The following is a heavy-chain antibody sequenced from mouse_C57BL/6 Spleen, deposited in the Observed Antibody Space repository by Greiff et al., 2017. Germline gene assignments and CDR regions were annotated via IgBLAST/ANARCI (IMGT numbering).Heavy chain of an antibody. Sequence: QVQLQQPGAELVRPGTSVKLSCKASGYTFTSYWMHWVKQRPGQGLEWIGVIDPSDSYTNYNQKFKGKATLTVDTSSSTAYMQLSSLTSEDSAVYYCARSITTVVEYYFDYWGQGTTLTVSS. CDR2: IDPSDSYT. V-gene: IGHV1-59*01. J-gene: IGHJ2*01. CDR3: ARSITTVVEYYFDY. CDR1: GYTFTSYW. D-gene: IGHD1-1*01.